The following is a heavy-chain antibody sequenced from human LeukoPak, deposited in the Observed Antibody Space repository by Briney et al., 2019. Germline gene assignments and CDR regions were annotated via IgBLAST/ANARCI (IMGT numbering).Heavy chain of an antibody. CDR2: IYYSGST. V-gene: IGHV4-39*01. D-gene: IGHD3-16*02. CDR1: GGSISSSSYY. J-gene: IGHJ4*02. Sequence: PSKTLSLTCTVSGGSISSSSYYWGWIRQPPGKGLEWIGSIYYSGSTYYNPSLKSRVTISVDTSKNQFSLKLSSVTAADTAVYYCARQGRYDYVWGSYRSPFDYWGQGTLVTVSS. CDR3: ARQGRYDYVWGSYRSPFDY.